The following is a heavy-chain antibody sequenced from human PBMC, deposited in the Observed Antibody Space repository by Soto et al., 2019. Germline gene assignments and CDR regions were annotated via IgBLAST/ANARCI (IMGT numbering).Heavy chain of an antibody. D-gene: IGHD2-2*01. CDR3: ARASTPYYCSSTSCYPYYYYYGMDV. Sequence: GASVKVSCKASGGTFSNYAFSWVRQAPGQGPEWMGGIIPIFGTPNYAQKFQARLTITADESTSTAYMELSSLRSEDTAVYYCARASTPYYCSSTSCYPYYYYYGMDVWGQGTTVTVSS. J-gene: IGHJ6*02. V-gene: IGHV1-69*13. CDR1: GGTFSNYA. CDR2: IIPIFGTP.